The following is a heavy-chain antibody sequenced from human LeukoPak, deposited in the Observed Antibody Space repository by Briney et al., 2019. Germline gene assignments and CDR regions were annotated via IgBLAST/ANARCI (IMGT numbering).Heavy chain of an antibody. Sequence: ASVKVSCKASGGTFSSYAISWVRQAPGQGLEWMGGIIPIFGTANYAQKFQGRVTITADKSTSTAYMELSSLSSDDTAVYYCAREPGIVGTTRWFDPWGQGTLVTVSS. CDR3: AREPGIVGTTRWFDP. J-gene: IGHJ5*02. V-gene: IGHV1-69*06. CDR2: IIPIFGTA. CDR1: GGTFSSYA. D-gene: IGHD1-26*01.